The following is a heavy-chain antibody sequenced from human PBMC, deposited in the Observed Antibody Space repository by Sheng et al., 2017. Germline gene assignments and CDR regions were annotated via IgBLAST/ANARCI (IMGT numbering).Heavy chain of an antibody. CDR2: ISYDGSNK. J-gene: IGHJ4*02. Sequence: QVQLVESGGGVVQPGRSLRLSCAASGFTFSSYAMHWVRQAPGKGLEWVAVISYDGSNKYYADSVKGRFTISRDNSKNTLYLQMNSLRAEDTAVYYCARVWGSGSGSYGSDFDYWGQGTLVTVSS. CDR1: GFTFSSYA. CDR3: ARVWGSGSGSYGSDFDY. D-gene: IGHD3-10*01. V-gene: IGHV3-30*04.